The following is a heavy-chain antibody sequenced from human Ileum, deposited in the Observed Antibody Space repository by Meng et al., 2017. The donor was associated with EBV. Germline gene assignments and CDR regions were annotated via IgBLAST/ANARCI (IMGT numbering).Heavy chain of an antibody. D-gene: IGHD2-2*01. CDR3: ARDPHAENFPSQET. Sequence: QESGPVLGRPSETLSLTCTVSGGSVRGSDFYWGWIRQSPGKRLEWIASIYYRGSTYYNPSLKSRVTISIATSKNKVSMKLNSVTAADTAVYYCARDPHAENFPSQETWGQGTLVTVSS. CDR1: GGSVRGSDFY. V-gene: IGHV4-39*07. J-gene: IGHJ5*02. CDR2: IYYRGST.